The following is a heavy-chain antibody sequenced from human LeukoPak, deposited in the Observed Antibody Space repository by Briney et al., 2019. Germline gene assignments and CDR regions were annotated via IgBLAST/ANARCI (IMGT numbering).Heavy chain of an antibody. CDR1: GYTFTSCG. V-gene: IGHV1-18*01. CDR2: ISAYNGNT. CDR3: ARDGAQWLDAFDI. Sequence: GASVKVSCKASGYTFTSCGISWVRQAPGQGLEWMGWISAYNGNTNYAQKFQGRVTMTRDMSTSTVYMELSSLRSEDTAVYYCARDGAQWLDAFDIWGQGTMVTVSS. J-gene: IGHJ3*02. D-gene: IGHD6-19*01.